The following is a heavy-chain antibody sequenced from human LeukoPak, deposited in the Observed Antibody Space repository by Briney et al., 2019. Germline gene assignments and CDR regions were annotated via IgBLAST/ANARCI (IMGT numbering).Heavy chain of an antibody. J-gene: IGHJ3*02. D-gene: IGHD3-10*01. CDR1: GFTFSSYA. CDR3: ASSYYYGSGSYYPDALDI. V-gene: IGHV3-30*04. Sequence: PGRSLRLSCAASGFTFSSYAMHWVRQAPGKGLEWVAVISYDGSNKYYADSVKGRFTISRDNSKNTLYLQMNSLRAEDTAVYYCASSYYYGSGSYYPDALDIWGQGTMVTVSS. CDR2: ISYDGSNK.